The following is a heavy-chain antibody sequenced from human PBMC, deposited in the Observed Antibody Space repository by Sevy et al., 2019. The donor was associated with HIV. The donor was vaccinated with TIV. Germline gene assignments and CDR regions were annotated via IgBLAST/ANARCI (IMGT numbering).Heavy chain of an antibody. CDR3: TTFSTY. J-gene: IGHJ4*01. V-gene: IGHV3-15*07. CDR2: IKSKTDGGTT. Sequence: GGSLRLSCAASPFIFNNAWISWVRQAPGKGLEWVGRIKSKTDGGTTDYAAPVKGRFSIFTDDSKHTVYLQMNSLKIEDTALHYCTTFSTYWGHGTLVTVSS. CDR1: PFIFNNAW. D-gene: IGHD2-2*01.